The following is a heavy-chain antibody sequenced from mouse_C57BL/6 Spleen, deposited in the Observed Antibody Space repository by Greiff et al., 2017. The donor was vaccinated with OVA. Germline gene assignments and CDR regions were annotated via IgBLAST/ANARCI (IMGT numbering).Heavy chain of an antibody. Sequence: QVQLKQPGAELVKPGASVKMSCKASGYTFTSYWITWVKQRPGQGLEWIGDIYPGSGSTNYNEKFKSKATLTVDKPSSTAYMQLSSLTSEDSAVYYCARSTGTRAMDYWGQGTSVTVSS. CDR1: GYTFTSYW. D-gene: IGHD4-1*02. CDR3: ARSTGTRAMDY. CDR2: IYPGSGST. J-gene: IGHJ4*01. V-gene: IGHV1-55*01.